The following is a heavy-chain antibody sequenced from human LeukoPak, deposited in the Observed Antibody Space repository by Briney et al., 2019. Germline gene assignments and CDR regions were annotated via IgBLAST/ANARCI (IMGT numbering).Heavy chain of an antibody. V-gene: IGHV3-23*01. J-gene: IGHJ4*02. CDR3: AKVKGIAARYYFDY. CDR2: ISGSGGST. Sequence: GGSLRLSCAASGFTFSSYAMSWARKAPGKVLEWVSAISGSGGSTYSAQSVKGRFNISRDNYKNTLYLQMNSLRAEDTAVYYCAKVKGIAARYYFDYWGQGTLVTVSS. D-gene: IGHD6-13*01. CDR1: GFTFSSYA.